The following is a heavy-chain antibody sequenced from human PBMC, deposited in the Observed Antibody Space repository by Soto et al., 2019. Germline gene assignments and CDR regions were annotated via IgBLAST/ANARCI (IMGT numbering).Heavy chain of an antibody. CDR3: ARDRGGVGAGFNWLDP. CDR1: GFRFSVFG. Sequence: LQESGGDLVQPGGSLRLSCAASGFRFSVFGMNWVRQAPGKGLEWIAYISSSSTTIVYGGSVEGRFTVSRDNVENSLYLQMKRLRDDDTAVYYCARDRGGVGAGFNWLDPWGHGTRVTVST. D-gene: IGHD3-10*01. V-gene: IGHV3-48*02. CDR2: ISSSSTTI. J-gene: IGHJ5*02.